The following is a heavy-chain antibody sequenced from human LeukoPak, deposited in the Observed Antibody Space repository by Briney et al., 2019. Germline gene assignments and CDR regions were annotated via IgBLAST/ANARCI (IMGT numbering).Heavy chain of an antibody. CDR1: GGTFSSYA. CDR3: ASSLLYGSGNNFDY. V-gene: IGHV1-69*01. J-gene: IGHJ4*02. D-gene: IGHD3-10*01. Sequence: SVKVSCKASGGTFSSYAISWVRQAPGQGLEWMGGIIPIFGTANYAQKFQGRVTITAGESTSTAYMELSSLRSEDTAVYYCASSLLYGSGNNFDYWGQGTLVTVSS. CDR2: IIPIFGTA.